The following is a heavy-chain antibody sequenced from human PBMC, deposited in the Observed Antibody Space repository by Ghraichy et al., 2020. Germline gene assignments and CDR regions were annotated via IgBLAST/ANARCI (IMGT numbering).Heavy chain of an antibody. CDR2: TYYGGNS. D-gene: IGHD4-17*01. CDR3: VRSFDYGDPKSDY. CDR1: GASVRSGSYY. J-gene: IGHJ4*02. Sequence: SETLSLTCAISGASVRSGSYYWSWIRQPPGKTLEWMGHTYYGGNSNSNPSLKSRLAISLDTSKSQFSLYLDSVTAADTAVYYCVRSFDYGDPKSDYWGPGTLVIVSS. V-gene: IGHV4-61*01.